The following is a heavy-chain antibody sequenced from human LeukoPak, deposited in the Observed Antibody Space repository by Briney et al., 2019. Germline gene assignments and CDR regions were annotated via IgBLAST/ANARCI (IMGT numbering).Heavy chain of an antibody. CDR3: ARQAPSKDFDY. CDR1: GYTLTNYG. CDR2: INTNTGKP. J-gene: IGHJ4*02. Sequence: ASVKVSCKASGYTLTNYGMNWVRQAPGQGLGWMGWINTNTGKPTYAQGFTGRFVFSLETSVGTAYLQISSLKAEDTAVYYCARQAPSKDFDYWGQGTLVTVSS. V-gene: IGHV7-4-1*02.